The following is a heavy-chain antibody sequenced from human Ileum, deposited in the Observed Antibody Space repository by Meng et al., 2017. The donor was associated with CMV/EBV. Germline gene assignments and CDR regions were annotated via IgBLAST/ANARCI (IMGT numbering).Heavy chain of an antibody. V-gene: IGHV3-66*02. CDR1: GFGVSGNY. Sequence: GESLKISCAASGFGVSGNYMSWVRQAPGKGLEWVSVIYSGQSTNYRESVKGRFTISRDSSKNTLYLQMNSLRPEDTAVYYCAKLGCGERPFDFWGLGTLVTVSS. CDR2: IYSGQST. J-gene: IGHJ4*02. D-gene: IGHD3-10*01. CDR3: AKLGCGERPFDF.